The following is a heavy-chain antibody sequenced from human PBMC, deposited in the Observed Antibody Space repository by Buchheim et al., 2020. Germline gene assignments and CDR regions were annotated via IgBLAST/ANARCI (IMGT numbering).Heavy chain of an antibody. CDR3: ARVVWQHPVLYGMDV. Sequence: QVQLQESGPGLVKPSETLSLTCTVSGGSISSYYWSWIRQPPGKGLEWIGYIYYSGTTNYNPSLKSRVTISVDTSTNHFSLKVSSVTAADTAVYYCARVVWQHPVLYGMDVWGQGTT. V-gene: IGHV4-59*01. CDR1: GGSISSYY. J-gene: IGHJ6*02. D-gene: IGHD6-13*01. CDR2: IYYSGTT.